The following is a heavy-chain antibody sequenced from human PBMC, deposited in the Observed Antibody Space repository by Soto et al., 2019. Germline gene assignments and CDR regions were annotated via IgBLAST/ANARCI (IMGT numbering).Heavy chain of an antibody. D-gene: IGHD6-13*01. CDR2: IYHSGST. J-gene: IGHJ6*02. V-gene: IGHV4-4*02. Sequence: SETLSLTCAVSGGSISSSNWWSWVRQPPGKGLEWIGEIYHSGSTNYNPSLKSRVTISVDKSKNQFSLKLSSVTAADTAVYYCARDKGSSSWSLGDYYYYYGMDVWGQGTTVTVFS. CDR3: ARDKGSSSWSLGDYYYYYGMDV. CDR1: GGSISSSNW.